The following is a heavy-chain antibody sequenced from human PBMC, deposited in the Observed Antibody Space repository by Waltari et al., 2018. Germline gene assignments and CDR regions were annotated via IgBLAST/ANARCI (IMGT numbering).Heavy chain of an antibody. CDR1: GFTFSSYG. CDR2: IRYDGSNK. Sequence: QVQLVESGGGVVQPGGSLRLSCAASGFTFSSYGMHWVRQAPGKVLEWVAFIRYDGSNKYYADSVKGRFTISRDNSKNTLYLQMNSLRAEDTAVYYCAKERHPYCTGGVCPTHFDYWGQGTLVTVSS. D-gene: IGHD2-8*02. J-gene: IGHJ4*02. V-gene: IGHV3-30*02. CDR3: AKERHPYCTGGVCPTHFDY.